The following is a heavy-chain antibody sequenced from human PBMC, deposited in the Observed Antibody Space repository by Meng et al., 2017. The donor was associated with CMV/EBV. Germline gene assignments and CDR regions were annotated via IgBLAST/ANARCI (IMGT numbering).Heavy chain of an antibody. CDR3: ARHHGSIAVAGTPPYSDYYYGMDV. CDR2: IIPILGIA. Sequence: SVKVSCKASGGTFSSYATSWVRQAPGQGLEWMGGIIPILGIANYAQKSQGRVTITADKSTSTAYMELSSLRSEDTAVYYCARHHGSIAVAGTPPYSDYYYGMDVWGQGTTVTVSS. CDR1: GGTFSSYA. J-gene: IGHJ6*02. D-gene: IGHD6-19*01. V-gene: IGHV1-69*10.